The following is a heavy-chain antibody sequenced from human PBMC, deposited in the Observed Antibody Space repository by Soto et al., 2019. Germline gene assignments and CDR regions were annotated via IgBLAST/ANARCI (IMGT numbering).Heavy chain of an antibody. J-gene: IGHJ3*02. CDR1: GGSVSSGAYY. CDR2: IYYSGST. CDR3: ARARLRAVYAFDI. D-gene: IGHD5-12*01. V-gene: IGHV4-31*03. Sequence: PSETLSLTCTVSGGSVSSGAYYWTWIRQRPGKGLEWIGYIYYSGSTYYSPSLKSRLSISLDTSKNQLSLRLSSVTAADTAMYYCARARLRAVYAFDIWGQGTMVTVSS.